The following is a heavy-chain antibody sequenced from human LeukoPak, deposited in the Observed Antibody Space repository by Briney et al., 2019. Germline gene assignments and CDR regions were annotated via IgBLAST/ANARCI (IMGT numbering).Heavy chain of an antibody. Sequence: KPSQTLSLTCTVSGGSIRSSYYYWGWIRQPPGKGLEWIGSIYDSGSTYYNPSLKSRVTISVDTSKNQFSLKLNSVTAADTAVYYCARVKATGTTLIWDYFGMDVWGQGTTATVSS. J-gene: IGHJ6*02. V-gene: IGHV4-39*01. CDR1: GGSIRSSYYY. D-gene: IGHD1-7*01. CDR2: IYDSGST. CDR3: ARVKATGTTLIWDYFGMDV.